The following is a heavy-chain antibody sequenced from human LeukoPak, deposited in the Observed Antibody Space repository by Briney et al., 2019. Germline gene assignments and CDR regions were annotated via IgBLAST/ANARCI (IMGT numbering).Heavy chain of an antibody. Sequence: GGSLRLSCAASGFTFSDYYMSWIRQAPGKGLEWVSCIGGRGRTIYYADSVKGRFTISRDNAKNSLYLQMDSLRAEDTAVYYCARDLKVAQDAFDIWGQGTMVTVSS. J-gene: IGHJ3*02. CDR1: GFTFSDYY. CDR3: ARDLKVAQDAFDI. CDR2: IGGRGRTI. D-gene: IGHD2-15*01. V-gene: IGHV3-11*01.